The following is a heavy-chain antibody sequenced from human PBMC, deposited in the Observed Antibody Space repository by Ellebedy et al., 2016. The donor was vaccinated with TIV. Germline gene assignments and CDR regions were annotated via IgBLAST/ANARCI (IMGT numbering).Heavy chain of an antibody. V-gene: IGHV3-7*01. CDR2: IKQDGSEK. CDR3: ARDRGSGWYEAWFDP. CDR1: GFTFSSYW. Sequence: GESLKISCAASGFTFSSYWMSWVRQAPGKGLEWVANIKQDGSEKYYVDSVKGRFTISRDNAKNSLYLQMNSLRAEDTAVYYCARDRGSGWYEAWFDPWGQGTLVTVSS. D-gene: IGHD6-19*01. J-gene: IGHJ5*02.